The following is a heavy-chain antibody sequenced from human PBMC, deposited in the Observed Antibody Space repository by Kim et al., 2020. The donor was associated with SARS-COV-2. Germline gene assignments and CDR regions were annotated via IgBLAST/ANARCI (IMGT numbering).Heavy chain of an antibody. CDR2: INPSGGST. D-gene: IGHD2-21*02. Sequence: ASVKVSCKASGYTFTSYYMHWVRQAPGQGLEWMGRINPSGGSTSYAQKFQGRVTMTRDTSTSTVYMELSSLRSEDTAVYYCARACGISAPDCTLDYWGQGTLVTVSS. CDR1: GYTFTSYY. J-gene: IGHJ4*02. V-gene: IGHV1-46*01. CDR3: ARACGISAPDCTLDY.